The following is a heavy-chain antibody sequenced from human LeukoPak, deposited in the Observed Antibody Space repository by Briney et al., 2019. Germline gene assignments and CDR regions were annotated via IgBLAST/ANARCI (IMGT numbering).Heavy chain of an antibody. D-gene: IGHD3-9*01. CDR1: GYTFTCYD. CDR2: MNPNSGNT. J-gene: IGHJ4*02. V-gene: IGHV1-8*01. Sequence: ASVKVSCKASGYTFTCYDIHWVRQATGQGLEWMGWMNPNSGNTGYAQKFQGRVTMTRNTSISTAYMELSSLRSEDTAVYYCARGLIRYFDWLLHEDSYFDYWGQGTLVTVSS. CDR3: ARGLIRYFDWLLHEDSYFDY.